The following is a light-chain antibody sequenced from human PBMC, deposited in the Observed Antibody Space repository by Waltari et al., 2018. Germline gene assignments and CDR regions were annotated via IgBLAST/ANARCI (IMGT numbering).Light chain of an antibody. CDR1: QSAATY. Sequence: VCTHSPAPLTLFPGARTNPSCTANQSAATYLAWFQPRPGPSARLLIYDGNKRATGIPARFSGSGYGTAFTLTISSLEPEDFAVYYCQQRTDWLYTFGQGTKLEIK. V-gene: IGKV3-11*01. CDR2: DGN. CDR3: QQRTDWLYT. J-gene: IGKJ2*01.